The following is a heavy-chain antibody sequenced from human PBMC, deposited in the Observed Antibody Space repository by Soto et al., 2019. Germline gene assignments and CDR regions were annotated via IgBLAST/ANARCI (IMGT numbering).Heavy chain of an antibody. CDR3: AKDQGYGDYGKVFDI. Sequence: GGSLRLACAASGFTFSSYGMHWVRQAPGKGLEWVAVISYDGSNKYYADSVKGRFTISRDNSKNTLYLQMNSLRAEDTAVYYCAKDQGYGDYGKVFDIWGQRTMDTGSS. V-gene: IGHV3-30*18. CDR2: ISYDGSNK. J-gene: IGHJ3*02. CDR1: GFTFSSYG. D-gene: IGHD4-17*01.